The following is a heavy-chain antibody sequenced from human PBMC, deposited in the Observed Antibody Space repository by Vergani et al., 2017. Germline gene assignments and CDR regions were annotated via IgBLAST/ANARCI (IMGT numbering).Heavy chain of an antibody. D-gene: IGHD6-19*01. CDR2: ISWNSGAV. CDR1: GITFWKFG. CDR3: AKVGRSEVAGTFGASAI. Sequence: EVDLVESGGGLAQPGGSLRLSCEASGITFWKFGMHWVRQGPGKGLEWVSGISWNSGAVDYADSVRGRFTISRDNSKNTLFLHMNSLRPEDTAVYYCAKVGRSEVAGTFGASAIWGQGTMVTVSS. J-gene: IGHJ3*02. V-gene: IGHV3-9*01.